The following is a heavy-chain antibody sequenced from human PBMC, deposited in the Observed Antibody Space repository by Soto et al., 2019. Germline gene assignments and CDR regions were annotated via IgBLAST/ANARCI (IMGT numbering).Heavy chain of an antibody. CDR2: IFYSGTT. Sequence: SSETLSLTCTVSGGSTSSGGYYWGWIRQFPGKGLEWIGYIFYSGTTFYNPSLKSRVTISLDTSHNQFSLKLTSVTAADTAVYYCARGRDLDTHYSDSSGYYTDYWGQGTLVTVS. CDR1: GGSTSSGGYY. D-gene: IGHD3-22*01. J-gene: IGHJ4*02. CDR3: ARGRDLDTHYSDSSGYYTDY. V-gene: IGHV4-31*03.